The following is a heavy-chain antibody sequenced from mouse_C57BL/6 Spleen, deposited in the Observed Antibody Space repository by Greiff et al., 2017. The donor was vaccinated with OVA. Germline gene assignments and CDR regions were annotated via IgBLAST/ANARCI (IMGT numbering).Heavy chain of an antibody. CDR2: IYPGDGDT. CDR3: ARQGSQAWFAY. Sequence: VKLMESGPELVKPGASVKISCKASGYAFSSSWMNWVKQRPGKGLEWIGRIYPGDGDTNYNGKFKGKATLTADKSSSTAYMQLSSLTSEDSAVYFCARQGSQAWFAYWGQGTLVTVSA. V-gene: IGHV1-82*01. D-gene: IGHD1-1*02. J-gene: IGHJ3*01. CDR1: GYAFSSSW.